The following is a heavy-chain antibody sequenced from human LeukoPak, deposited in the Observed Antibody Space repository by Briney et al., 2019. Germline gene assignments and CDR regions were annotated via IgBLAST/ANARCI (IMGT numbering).Heavy chain of an antibody. CDR3: TTLGYHLDS. CDR1: GFAFSAYE. CDR2: SSGSDTTI. V-gene: IGHV3-48*03. Sequence: GGSLRLSCAATGFAFSAYEMNWVLQAPGKGLEWVAYSSGSDTTIYYADSVKGRFVISRDNARSSLYLQMNSLRAEDTALYYCTTLGYHLDSWGQGTLVTVSS. J-gene: IGHJ4*02. D-gene: IGHD3-22*01.